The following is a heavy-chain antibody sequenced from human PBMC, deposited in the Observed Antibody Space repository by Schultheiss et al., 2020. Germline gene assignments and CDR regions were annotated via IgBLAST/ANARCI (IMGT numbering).Heavy chain of an antibody. Sequence: GGSLRLSCATSGFTFSSYGMHWVRQAPGKGLVWVAAICYDAGNKIYADSVKGRFTISRDNSNDTLYLQMNSLKAEDTAVYYCAKRVRDDPPLPYYYGIDVWGQGTTVTVAS. CDR1: GFTFSSYG. CDR3: AKRVRDDPPLPYYYGIDV. D-gene: IGHD3-3*01. CDR2: ICYDAGNK. V-gene: IGHV3-33*03. J-gene: IGHJ6*02.